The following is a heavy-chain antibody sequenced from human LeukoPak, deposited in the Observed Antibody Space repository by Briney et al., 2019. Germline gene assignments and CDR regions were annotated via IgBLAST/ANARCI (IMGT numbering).Heavy chain of an antibody. CDR1: GFTVSSNY. CDR2: IYSGGST. CDR3: ARGFFGVTTRADY. J-gene: IGHJ4*02. D-gene: IGHD4-17*01. V-gene: IGHV3-53*05. Sequence: PGGSLRLSCAASGFTVSSNYMSWVRQAPGKGLAWASVIYSGGSTYYADSVKGRFTISRDNSKNTLYLQMNSLRAEDTAVYYCARGFFGVTTRADYWGQGTLVTVSS.